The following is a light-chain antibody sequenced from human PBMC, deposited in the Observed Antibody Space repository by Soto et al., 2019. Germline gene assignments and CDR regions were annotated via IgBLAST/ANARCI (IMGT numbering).Light chain of an antibody. Sequence: EIVLTQSPGTLSLSPGERATLSCRASQSVSSSYLAWYQQKPGQAPRLLIYGASSMATGIPDRFSGSGSGTDFTLTISRLEPEDFAVYYCQQYASSPLYTFGQGTKLEIK. CDR3: QQYASSPLYT. CDR1: QSVSSSY. J-gene: IGKJ2*01. CDR2: GAS. V-gene: IGKV3-20*01.